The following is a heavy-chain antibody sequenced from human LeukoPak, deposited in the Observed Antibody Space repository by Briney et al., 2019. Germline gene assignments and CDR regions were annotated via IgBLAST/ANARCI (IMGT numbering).Heavy chain of an antibody. J-gene: IGHJ4*02. Sequence: GGSLRLSCAASGFTFSSYGMHWVRQAPGKGLEWVANIKPDGSEKYYVDSVKGRFTISRDNAKNSLYLQMNSLRAEDTAVYYCARGNNGRYAIWGQGTLVTVSS. CDR3: ARGNNGRYAI. CDR2: IKPDGSEK. D-gene: IGHD6-19*01. V-gene: IGHV3-7*01. CDR1: GFTFSSYG.